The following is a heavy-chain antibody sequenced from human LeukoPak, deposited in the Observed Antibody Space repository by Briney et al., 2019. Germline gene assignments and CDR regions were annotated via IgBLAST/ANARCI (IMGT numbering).Heavy chain of an antibody. Sequence: VASVKVSCKASGGTFSSYAISWVRQAPGQGREWMGGIIPIFGTANYAQKFQGRVTITTDESTSTAYMELSSLRSEDTAVYYCARELAAAGTPYYYMDVWGKGTTVTVSS. CDR1: GGTFSSYA. CDR3: ARELAAAGTPYYYMDV. D-gene: IGHD6-13*01. CDR2: IIPIFGTA. J-gene: IGHJ6*03. V-gene: IGHV1-69*05.